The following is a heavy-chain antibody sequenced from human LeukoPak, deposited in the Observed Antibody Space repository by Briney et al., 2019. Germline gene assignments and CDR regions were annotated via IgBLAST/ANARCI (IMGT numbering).Heavy chain of an antibody. V-gene: IGHV1-2*02. CDR3: ARDEYDFWSGVYFDY. CDR1: GYTFTVHY. D-gene: IGHD3-3*01. Sequence: ASVTVSCTASGYTFTVHYMHWVRQAPGQGLAWMGWINPNSGGTNYAQKFQGRVTMTRDTSISTAYMELSRLRSDDTAVYYCARDEYDFWSGVYFDYWGQGTLVTVSS. J-gene: IGHJ4*02. CDR2: INPNSGGT.